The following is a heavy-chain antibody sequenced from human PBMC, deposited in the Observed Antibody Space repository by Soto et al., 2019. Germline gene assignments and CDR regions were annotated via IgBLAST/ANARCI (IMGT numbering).Heavy chain of an antibody. D-gene: IGHD3-9*01. V-gene: IGHV1-46*01. Sequence: ASVKVSCKASGYTFTSYYMHWVRQAPGQGLEWMGIINPSGGSTSYAQKFQGRVTMTRGTSTSTVYMELSSLRSEDTAVYYCARDPRGLGYFDWLSSYYFAYWGQGTLVTVSS. CDR2: INPSGGST. CDR1: GYTFTSYY. J-gene: IGHJ4*02. CDR3: ARDPRGLGYFDWLSSYYFAY.